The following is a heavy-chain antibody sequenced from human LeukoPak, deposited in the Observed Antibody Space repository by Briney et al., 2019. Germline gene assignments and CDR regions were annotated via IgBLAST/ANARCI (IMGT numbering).Heavy chain of an antibody. D-gene: IGHD3-10*01. CDR2: IYHSGFT. CDR3: LRDKAGSFYGSGGYHFNYNGMGV. J-gene: IGHJ6*02. V-gene: IGHV4-38-2*02. Sequence: PSETLSLTCTVSNYSINNGYYWGWIRQPPGRGLEWIGSIYHSGFTYSNPSLTSRLTMSIDASKNEFSLRLTSVTAADTAIYYCLRDKAGSFYGSGGYHFNYNGMGVWGQGTAVTVSS. CDR1: NYSINNGYY.